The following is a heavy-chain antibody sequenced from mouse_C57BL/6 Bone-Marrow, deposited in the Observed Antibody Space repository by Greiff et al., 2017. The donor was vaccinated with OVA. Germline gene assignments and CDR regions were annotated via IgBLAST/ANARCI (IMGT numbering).Heavy chain of an antibody. V-gene: IGHV1-81*01. CDR3: ARLPYWYFDV. J-gene: IGHJ1*03. CDR1: GYTFTSYG. Sequence: QVQLQQSGAELARPGASVKLSCKASGYTFTSYGISWVKQRTGQGLEWIGEIYPRSGNTYYNEKFKGKATLTADKSSSTAYLELRSLTSEDSAVYFCARLPYWYFDVWGTGTTVTVSS. CDR2: IYPRSGNT.